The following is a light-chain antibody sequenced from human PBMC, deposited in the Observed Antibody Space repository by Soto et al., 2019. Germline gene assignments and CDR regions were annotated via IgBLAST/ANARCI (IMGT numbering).Light chain of an antibody. CDR2: EVT. V-gene: IGLV2-8*01. CDR3: SSKAGSNNLGVV. J-gene: IGLJ2*01. Sequence: QSALTQPPSTSGSPGPSVAISCTGTSRDVGGYNDVSWYQQHPGKSPKLMIYEVTKRPSGVPDRFSGSKSGNTASLTVSGLKADDEADYYCSSKAGSNNLGVVFGGGTKLTVL. CDR1: SRDVGGYND.